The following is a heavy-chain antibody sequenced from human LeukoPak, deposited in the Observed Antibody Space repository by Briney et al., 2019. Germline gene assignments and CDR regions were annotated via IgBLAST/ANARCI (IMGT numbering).Heavy chain of an antibody. CDR2: IIPIFGTA. V-gene: IGHV1-69*13. CDR3: ATAGPCSSTSCYGYYYYGMDV. D-gene: IGHD2-2*01. Sequence: GASVKVSCKASGGTFSSYAISWVRQAPGQGLEWMGGIIPIFGTANYAQKFQGRVTITADESTSTAYMELSSLRSEDTAVYYCATAGPCSSTSCYGYYYYGMDVWGQGTTVTASS. J-gene: IGHJ6*02. CDR1: GGTFSSYA.